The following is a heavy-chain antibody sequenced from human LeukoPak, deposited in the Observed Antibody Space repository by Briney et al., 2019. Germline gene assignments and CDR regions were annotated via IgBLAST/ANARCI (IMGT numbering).Heavy chain of an antibody. CDR3: ARGGPVKSIYDHHWYDP. CDR1: GFTFSSYW. CDR2: INSDGSRT. Sequence: PGGSLRLSCAASGFTFSSYWLHWVRQTPGKGLAWVSRINSDGSRTNYADSVKGRFTSSRDNAKNTLYLQMNSLRVEDTAVYFCARGGPVKSIYDHHWYDPWGQGTLVTVSS. V-gene: IGHV3-74*01. J-gene: IGHJ5*02. D-gene: IGHD5/OR15-5a*01.